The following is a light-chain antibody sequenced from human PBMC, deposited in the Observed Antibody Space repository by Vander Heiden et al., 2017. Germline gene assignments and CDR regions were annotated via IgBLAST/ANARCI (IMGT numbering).Light chain of an antibody. V-gene: IGKV2D-29*02. CDR1: QSLLHSDGKTY. CDR3: MQTIQLPRT. Sequence: DIVMTQTPLSLSVTPGQPASISCKSSQSLLHSDGKTYLFWYLQKPGQSPQLLIYEGSNRCSGVPDRFSGRGSGTDFTLTISLVEAEDVGVYYCMQTIQLPRTFGQGTKVEIK. J-gene: IGKJ1*01. CDR2: EGS.